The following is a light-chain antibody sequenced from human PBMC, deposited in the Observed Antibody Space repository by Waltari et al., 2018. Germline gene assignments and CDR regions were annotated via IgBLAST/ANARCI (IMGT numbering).Light chain of an antibody. CDR1: QGISNS. Sequence: DIQMTQSPSSLSASVGDRVTITCRASQGISNSLAWYQQKPGKAPKLLLYAASRLESGVPSRFSGSRSGTDYTLTISSLQPEDFATYYCQQYYSTPLFTFGPGTKVDIK. CDR2: AAS. V-gene: IGKV1-NL1*01. J-gene: IGKJ3*01. CDR3: QQYYSTPLFT.